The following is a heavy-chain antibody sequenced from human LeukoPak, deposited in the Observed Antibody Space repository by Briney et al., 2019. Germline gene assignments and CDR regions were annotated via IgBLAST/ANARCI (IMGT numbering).Heavy chain of an antibody. CDR1: GGSFSGYY. J-gene: IGHJ3*02. CDR2: INHSGST. V-gene: IGHV4-34*01. CDR3: AREWELLAHAFDI. D-gene: IGHD1-26*01. Sequence: SETLSLTCAVYGGSFSGYYWSWIRQPPGKGLEWIGEINHSGSTNYNPSLKSRVTISVDTSKNQFSLKLSSVTAADTAVYYCAREWELLAHAFDIWGQGTMVTVSS.